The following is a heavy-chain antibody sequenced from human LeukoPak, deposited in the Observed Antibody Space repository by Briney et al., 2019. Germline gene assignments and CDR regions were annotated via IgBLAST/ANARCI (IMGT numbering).Heavy chain of an antibody. Sequence: GGSLRLSCAASGFTVSSNYMSWVRQAPGKGLEWVSAISGSGDSTYYADSVKGRFTISRDNSKNTLYLQMNSLKTEDTALYYCARGYSAYDRAGTALDIWGQGTMVTVSS. CDR3: ARGYSAYDRAGTALDI. D-gene: IGHD5-12*01. J-gene: IGHJ3*02. CDR2: ISGSGDST. V-gene: IGHV3-23*01. CDR1: GFTVSSNY.